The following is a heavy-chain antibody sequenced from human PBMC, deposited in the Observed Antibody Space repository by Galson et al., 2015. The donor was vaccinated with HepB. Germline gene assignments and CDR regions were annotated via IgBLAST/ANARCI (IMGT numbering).Heavy chain of an antibody. J-gene: IGHJ4*02. CDR1: GGSISSYS. D-gene: IGHD6-6*01. CDR3: ARSFGSSSYRRYFNF. V-gene: IGHV4-59*01. CDR2: IYDSGNT. Sequence: ETLSLTCTVSGGSISSYSWSWIRQPPGKGLEWIGYIYDSGNTNFNPSLKSRVTISVDTSKNQFSLNLSSVTAADTAVYYCARSFGSSSYRRYFNFWGQGILVTVSS.